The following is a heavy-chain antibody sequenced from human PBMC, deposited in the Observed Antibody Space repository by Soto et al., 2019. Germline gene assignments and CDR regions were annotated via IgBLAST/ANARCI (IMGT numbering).Heavy chain of an antibody. CDR1: VCTFSSYG. CDR2: ISYDGSNK. D-gene: IGHD6-19*01. V-gene: IGHV3-30*18. Sequence: GGSLRLSCASSVCTFSSYGMHCVRHSPGKWLEWVAVISYDGSNKYYEDSVKGRFTISRDNSKNTLYLQMNSLRAEDTAVYYCAQGLTEVAGFDYWGQGTLVNVSS. J-gene: IGHJ4*02. CDR3: AQGLTEVAGFDY.